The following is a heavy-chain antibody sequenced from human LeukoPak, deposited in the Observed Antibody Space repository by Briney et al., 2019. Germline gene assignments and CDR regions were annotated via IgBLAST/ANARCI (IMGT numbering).Heavy chain of an antibody. J-gene: IGHJ4*02. Sequence: PGGSLRLSCAASGFTFSSYAMHWVRQAPGKGLEWVAVISYDGSNKYYADSVKGRFTISRDNSKNTLYLQMNSLRAEDTAVYYCARGDYGAYYFDYWGQGTLVTVSS. D-gene: IGHD4-17*01. CDR2: ISYDGSNK. V-gene: IGHV3-30-3*01. CDR3: ARGDYGAYYFDY. CDR1: GFTFSSYA.